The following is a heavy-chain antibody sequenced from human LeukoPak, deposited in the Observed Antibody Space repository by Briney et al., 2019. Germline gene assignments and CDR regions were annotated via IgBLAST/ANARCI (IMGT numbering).Heavy chain of an antibody. CDR1: GFTFGGYA. V-gene: IGHV3-49*04. D-gene: IGHD6-13*01. CDR2: IRSNNYGGTT. CDR3: TRGAKAAAGLCDY. J-gene: IGHJ4*02. Sequence: PGGSLRLSCTASGFTFGGYAMSWVRQAPGKGLEWVGFIRSNNYGGTTEYAASVKGRFTISRDDSDSIAYLQMNSLKTEDTAVYYCTRGAKAAAGLCDYWGQGTLVTVSS.